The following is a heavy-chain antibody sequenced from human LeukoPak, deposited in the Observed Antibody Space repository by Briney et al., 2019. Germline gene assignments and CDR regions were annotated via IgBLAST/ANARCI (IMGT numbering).Heavy chain of an antibody. CDR3: ADGGEQQLVTGGY. CDR1: GGTFSGYY. V-gene: IGHV4-34*08. Sequence: SETLSLTCAVYGGTFSGYYWSWIRQPPGKGLEWIGEINHSGSTNYNPSLKSRVTISVDTSKNQFYLKLSTVTAADTAVYYCADGGEQQLVTGGYWGQGTLVAVSS. CDR2: INHSGST. D-gene: IGHD6-13*01. J-gene: IGHJ4*02.